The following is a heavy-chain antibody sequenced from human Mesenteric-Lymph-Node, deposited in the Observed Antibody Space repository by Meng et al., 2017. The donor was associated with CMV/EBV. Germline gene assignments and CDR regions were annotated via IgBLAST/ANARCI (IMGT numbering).Heavy chain of an antibody. D-gene: IGHD2-2*01. J-gene: IGHJ4*02. CDR2: IIPVFGTA. V-gene: IGHV1-69*05. CDR3: ARETNYCTTTSCFWEYYFDY. Sequence: ITWVRQAPGQGLEWMGGIIPVFGTASYAQKFQGRVTITTDASTSTAYMELSSLRSEDAAVYYCARETNYCTTTSCFWEYYFDYWGQGTLVTVSS.